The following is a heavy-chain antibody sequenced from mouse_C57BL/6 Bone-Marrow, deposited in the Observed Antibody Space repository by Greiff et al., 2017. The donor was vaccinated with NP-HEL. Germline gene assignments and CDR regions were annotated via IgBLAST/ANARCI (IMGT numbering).Heavy chain of an antibody. CDR3: AKEARDYYAMDY. CDR2: ISSGSSAT. J-gene: IGHJ4*01. Sequence: EVKVVESGGGLVKPGGSLKLSCAASGFTFSDYGMHWVRQAPEKGLEWVGYISSGSSATYYADTVKGRSTISGDNAKNTLFLQMTSLKSEDTAMYYCAKEARDYYAMDYWGQGTSVTVSS. D-gene: IGHD3-3*01. CDR1: GFTFSDYG. V-gene: IGHV5-17*01.